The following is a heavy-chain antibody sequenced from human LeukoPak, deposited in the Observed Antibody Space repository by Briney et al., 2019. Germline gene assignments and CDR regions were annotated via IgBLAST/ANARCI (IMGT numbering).Heavy chain of an antibody. CDR3: ARGYYGSGSYRWRAFDI. CDR1: GGSFSGYY. D-gene: IGHD3-10*01. J-gene: IGHJ3*02. V-gene: IGHV4-34*01. CDR2: INHSGST. Sequence: PSETLSLTCAVYGGSFSGYYWSWIRQPPGKGLEWIGEINHSGSTNYNPSLKSRVTISVDTSKNQFSLKLSSVTAADTAVYYCARGYYGSGSYRWRAFDIWGQGTMVTVSS.